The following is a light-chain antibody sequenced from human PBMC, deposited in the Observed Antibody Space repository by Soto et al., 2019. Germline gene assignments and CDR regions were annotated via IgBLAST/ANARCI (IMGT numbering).Light chain of an antibody. CDR3: QHYNNWPRYT. V-gene: IGKV3-15*01. J-gene: IGKJ2*01. CDR2: GAS. CDR1: QTISTN. Sequence: EILMTQSPGTLSVSPGERVTLSCRASQTISTNLAWYQQKPGQAPRLLIYGASTRATDTPARFSGSGSGTDFSLTISSLQSEDSAVYYCQHYNNWPRYTFGQVTKVEIK.